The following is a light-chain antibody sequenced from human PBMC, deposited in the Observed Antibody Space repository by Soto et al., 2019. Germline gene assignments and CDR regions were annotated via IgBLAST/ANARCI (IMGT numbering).Light chain of an antibody. J-gene: IGLJ1*01. V-gene: IGLV2-8*01. CDR1: SSDVGGYNF. CDR2: GVT. CDR3: SSYAGSNNIV. Sequence: QSAVTQPPSASGSPGRSVTISCTGASSDVGGYNFVSWYQQHPGKAPKLLIYGVTKRPSGVPDRFSGSRSGNTASLTVSGLQAEDEADYYCSSYAGSNNIVFGTGTKVTVL.